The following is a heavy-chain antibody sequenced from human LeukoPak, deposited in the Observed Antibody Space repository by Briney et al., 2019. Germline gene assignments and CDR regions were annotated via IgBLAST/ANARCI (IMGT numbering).Heavy chain of an antibody. V-gene: IGHV1-69*05. CDR2: IIPIFGTA. D-gene: IGHD2-2*01. CDR3: ARDVAGAVVVPAANDAFDI. CDR1: GGTFSSYA. J-gene: IGHJ3*02. Sequence: SVKVSCKASGGTFSSYAISWVRQAPGQGLEWMEGIIPIFGTANYAQKFQGRVTITTDESTSTAYMELSSLRSEDTAVYYCARDVAGAVVVPAANDAFDIWGQGTMVTVSS.